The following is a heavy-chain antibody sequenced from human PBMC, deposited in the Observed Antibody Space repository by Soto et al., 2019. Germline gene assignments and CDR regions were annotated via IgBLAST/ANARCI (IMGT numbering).Heavy chain of an antibody. CDR3: AGEFCGGGSCDARNFDY. CDR2: ISSGSDYL. V-gene: IGHV3-21*04. Sequence: GGSLRLSGVAFGFAFNTYAMHWVRQSPGKRLEWVAFISSGSDYLYYADSVKGRFTISRDNAKTSLYLQMNSLTEDDTAPYYFAGEFCGGGSCDARNFDYWGQGXMVTVSS. J-gene: IGHJ4*01. D-gene: IGHD2-15*01. CDR1: GFAFNTYA.